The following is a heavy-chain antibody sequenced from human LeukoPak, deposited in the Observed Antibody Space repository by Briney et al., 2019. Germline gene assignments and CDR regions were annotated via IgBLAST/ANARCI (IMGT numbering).Heavy chain of an antibody. D-gene: IGHD3-16*01. CDR3: ARRPGGSRGAFDI. CDR1: GYTFTSYY. CDR2: INPSGGST. J-gene: IGHJ3*02. Sequence: GASVKVSCKASGYTFTSYYMHWVRQAPGQGLEWMGTINPSGGSTSYAQKFQGRVTMTRDTSTSTVYMEQSSLSSEDTAVYYCARRPGGSRGAFDIWGQGTMVTVSS. V-gene: IGHV1-46*01.